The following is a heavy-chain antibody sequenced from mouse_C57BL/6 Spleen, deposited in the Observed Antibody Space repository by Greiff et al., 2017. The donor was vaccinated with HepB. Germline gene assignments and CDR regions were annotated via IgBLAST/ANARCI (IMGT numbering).Heavy chain of an antibody. CDR3: AREDSSGYVFAY. V-gene: IGHV1-81*01. CDR1: GYTFTSYG. CDR2: IYPRSGNT. J-gene: IGHJ3*01. Sequence: VQLVESGAELARPGASVKLSCKASGYTFTSYGISWVKQRTGQGLEWIGEIYPRSGNTYYNEKFKGKATLTADKSSSTAYMELRSLTSEDSAVYFCAREDSSGYVFAYWGQGTLVTVSA. D-gene: IGHD3-2*02.